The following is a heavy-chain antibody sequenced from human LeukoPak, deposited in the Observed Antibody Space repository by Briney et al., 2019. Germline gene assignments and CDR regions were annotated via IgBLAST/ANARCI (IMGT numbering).Heavy chain of an antibody. Sequence: SETLSLTCTVSGGSISSGAYYWTWIRQPAGKGLEWIGLIYTSGSTNYNPSLKSRVTISVDTSKNQFSLKLSSVTAADTAVYYCTGDFQYWGQGTLVTVSS. V-gene: IGHV4-61*02. CDR1: GGSISSGAYY. J-gene: IGHJ1*01. CDR3: TGDFQY. CDR2: IYTSGST.